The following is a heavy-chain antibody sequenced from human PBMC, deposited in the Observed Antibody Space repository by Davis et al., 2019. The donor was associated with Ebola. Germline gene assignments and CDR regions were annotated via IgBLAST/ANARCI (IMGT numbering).Heavy chain of an antibody. V-gene: IGHV3-21*01. D-gene: IGHD5-18*01. CDR2: ISSSSSYI. CDR3: ARERYSYGFNY. CDR1: GFTFSSYS. Sequence: GESLKISCAASGFTFSSYSMNWVRQAPGKGLEWVSSISSSSSYIYYADSVKGRFTISRDNAKNSLYLQMNSLRAEDTAVHYCARERYSYGFNYWGQGTLVTVSS. J-gene: IGHJ4*02.